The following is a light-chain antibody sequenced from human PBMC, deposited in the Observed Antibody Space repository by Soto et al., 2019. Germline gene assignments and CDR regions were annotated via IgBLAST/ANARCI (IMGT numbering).Light chain of an antibody. V-gene: IGLV2-14*01. CDR3: SSYTSSSTLKV. J-gene: IGLJ2*01. CDR1: SSDVGGYNY. CDR2: DVS. Sequence: QSVLTQPASVSGSPGQSITISCTGTSSDVGGYNYVSWYQQHPDKAPKLMIYDVSNRPSGVSNRFSGSKSGNTASLTISGLQAEDEADYYCSSYTSSSTLKVFGGGTKVTVL.